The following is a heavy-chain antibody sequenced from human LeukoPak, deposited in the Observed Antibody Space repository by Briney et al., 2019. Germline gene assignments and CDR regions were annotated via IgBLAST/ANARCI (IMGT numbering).Heavy chain of an antibody. D-gene: IGHD6-19*01. CDR3: AKSPPYSSGWYYFDY. CDR1: GFTFSSYA. CDR2: TSGRGVST. J-gene: IGHJ4*02. V-gene: IGHV3-23*01. Sequence: GGSLRLSCAASGFTFSSYAMSWVRRAPGKGLEWFSATSGRGVSTYYADSVKGRFTISRDNSKNTLYLQMNSLRAEDTAVYYCAKSPPYSSGWYYFDYWGQGTLVTVSS.